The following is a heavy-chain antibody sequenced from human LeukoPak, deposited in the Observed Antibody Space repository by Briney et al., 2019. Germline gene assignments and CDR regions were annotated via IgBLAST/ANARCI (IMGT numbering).Heavy chain of an antibody. D-gene: IGHD3-9*01. V-gene: IGHV3-23*01. CDR1: GFTIISYA. Sequence: PGGSLRLSCAASGFTIISYAMSWVRQAPGKGLEWVSAISGRGGSTHYADSVKGRFTISRDNSKNTLYLQMNSLRAEDTAVYYCAKDWYYDILTAYYDYWGQGTLVTVSS. CDR3: AKDWYYDILTAYYDY. J-gene: IGHJ4*02. CDR2: ISGRGGST.